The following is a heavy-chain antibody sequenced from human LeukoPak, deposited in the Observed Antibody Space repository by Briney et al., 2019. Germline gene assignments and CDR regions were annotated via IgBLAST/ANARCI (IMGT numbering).Heavy chain of an antibody. J-gene: IGHJ4*02. CDR3: ARGRGYSYVTPTGY. CDR2: IYHSGST. Sequence: SETLSLTCAVSGGSISSSNWWSWVRQPPGKGLEWIGEIYHSGSTNYNPSLKSRVTISVDKSKNQFSLKLSSVTAADTAVYYCARGRGYSYVTPTGYWGQGTLVTVSS. V-gene: IGHV4-4*02. CDR1: GGSISSSNW. D-gene: IGHD5-18*01.